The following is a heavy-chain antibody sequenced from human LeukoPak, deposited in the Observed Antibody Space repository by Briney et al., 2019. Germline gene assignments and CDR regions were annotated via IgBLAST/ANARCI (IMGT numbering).Heavy chain of an antibody. Sequence: GGSLRLSCAASGFTFSSYSMSWVRQAPGKGLEWVSSISSSSSYIYYAGSVKGRFTISRDNAKNSLYLQMNSLRAEDTAVYYCARAGMHDAFDIWGQGTMVTVSS. J-gene: IGHJ3*02. CDR3: ARAGMHDAFDI. V-gene: IGHV3-21*01. CDR2: ISSSSSYI. D-gene: IGHD3-10*01. CDR1: GFTFSSYS.